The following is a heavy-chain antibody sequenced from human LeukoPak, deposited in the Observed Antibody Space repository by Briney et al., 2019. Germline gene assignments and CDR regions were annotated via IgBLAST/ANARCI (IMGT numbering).Heavy chain of an antibody. V-gene: IGHV4-34*01. CDR3: ARRSIKERDCNGDCNYFDY. CDR1: GGSFSGYY. D-gene: IGHD2-21*02. Sequence: SETLSLTCAVYGGSFSGYYWNWIRQPPGKGLEWIGEINHSGSTNYNPSLKSRVTISVDTSKNQFSLKLSSVTAADTAVYYCARRSIKERDCNGDCNYFDYWDQGTLVTVSS. CDR2: INHSGST. J-gene: IGHJ4*02.